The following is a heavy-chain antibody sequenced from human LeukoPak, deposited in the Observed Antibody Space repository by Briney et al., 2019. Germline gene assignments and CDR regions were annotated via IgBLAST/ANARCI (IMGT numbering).Heavy chain of an antibody. CDR3: ARVSYDILTGYPTLDY. D-gene: IGHD3-9*01. CDR2: IYYSGST. CDR1: GGSISSYY. Sequence: PSETLSLTCTVSGGSISSYYWSWIRQPPGKGLEWIGYIYYSGSTNYNPSLKSRVTISVDTSKNQFFLKLSSVTAADTAVYYCARVSYDILTGYPTLDYWGQGTLVTVSS. V-gene: IGHV4-59*01. J-gene: IGHJ4*02.